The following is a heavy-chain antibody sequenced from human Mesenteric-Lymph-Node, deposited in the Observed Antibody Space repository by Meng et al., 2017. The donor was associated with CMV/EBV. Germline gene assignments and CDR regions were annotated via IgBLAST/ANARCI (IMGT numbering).Heavy chain of an antibody. D-gene: IGHD5-12*01. Sequence: SGGSISSGGYYWSWIRQHPGKGLEWIGYIYYSGSTYYTPSLKSRVTISVDTSKNQFSLKLSSVTAADTAVYYCARENLSGYDYRFDPWGQGTLVTVSS. J-gene: IGHJ5*02. CDR3: ARENLSGYDYRFDP. CDR1: GGSISSGGYY. CDR2: IYYSGST. V-gene: IGHV4-31*02.